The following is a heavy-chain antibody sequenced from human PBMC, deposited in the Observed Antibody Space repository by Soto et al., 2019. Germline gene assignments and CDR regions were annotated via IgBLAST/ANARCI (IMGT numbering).Heavy chain of an antibody. CDR1: GDSISSGGYY. V-gene: IGHV4-31*03. D-gene: IGHD1-7*01. CDR3: ARVKGGTTRRAFDS. CDR2: IYDNGGA. J-gene: IGHJ4*02. Sequence: QVQLQESGPGLVKPSQTLSLTCTVSGDSISSGGYYWSWIRQHPGKGLEWMGDIYDNGGAYYSPSLKGRVVISVDRSENQFSLRLSSVTAADTAVYYCARVKGGTTRRAFDSWGQGTLVTVSS.